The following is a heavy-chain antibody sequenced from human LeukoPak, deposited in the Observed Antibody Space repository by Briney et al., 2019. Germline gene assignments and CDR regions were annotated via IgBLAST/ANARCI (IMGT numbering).Heavy chain of an antibody. D-gene: IGHD6-19*01. V-gene: IGHV5-51*01. CDR1: GYSFTNYW. CDR2: IYPGDSDT. CDR3: ARSIAVASIDY. J-gene: IGHJ4*02. Sequence: GESLKISCNGSGYSFTNYWIGWVRQMPGKGLEWMGIIYPGDSDTRYSPSFQGQVTISADKSISTAYLQWSSLKASDTAMYYCARSIAVASIDYWGQGTLVTVSS.